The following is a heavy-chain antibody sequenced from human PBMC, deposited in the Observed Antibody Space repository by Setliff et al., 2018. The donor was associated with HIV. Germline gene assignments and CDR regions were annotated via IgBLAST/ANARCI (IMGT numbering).Heavy chain of an antibody. V-gene: IGHV3-15*01. J-gene: IGHJ4*02. D-gene: IGHD3-22*01. CDR3: TTPLYYYDTSTTWDH. CDR2: TRSVSDGGRT. Sequence: GGSLRLSCVASAASGFTFSDAWMSWVRQAPGKGLEWVGRTRSVSDGGRTDYAAPVKGRFTISRDDSKNMLYLQMNSLTPEDTAVYYCTTPLYYYDTSTTWDHWGQGTLVTVSS. CDR1: GFTFSDAW.